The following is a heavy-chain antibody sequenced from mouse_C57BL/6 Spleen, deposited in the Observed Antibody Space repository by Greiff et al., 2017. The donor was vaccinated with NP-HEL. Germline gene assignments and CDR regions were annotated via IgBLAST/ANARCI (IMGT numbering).Heavy chain of an antibody. Sequence: EVQLQQSGPELVKPGASVKIPCKASGYTFTDYNMDWVKQSHGKSLEWIGDINPNNGGTIYNQKFKGKATLTVDKSSSTAYMELRSLTSVDTAVYYCARRDYGNPLAMDYWGQGTSVTVSS. J-gene: IGHJ4*01. CDR2: INPNNGGT. CDR1: GYTFTDYN. V-gene: IGHV1-18*01. CDR3: ARRDYGNPLAMDY. D-gene: IGHD2-1*01.